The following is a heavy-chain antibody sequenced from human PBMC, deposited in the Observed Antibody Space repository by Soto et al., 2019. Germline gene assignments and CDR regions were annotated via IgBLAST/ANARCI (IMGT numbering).Heavy chain of an antibody. CDR2: IYYSGST. CDR3: ARVNFGVVLPMDRYNWFDP. CDR1: GGSISSYY. Sequence: SETLSLTCTVSGGSISSYYWSWIRQPPGKGLEWIGYIYYSGSTNYNPSLKSRVTISVDTSKNQFSLKLSSVTAADTAVYYCARVNFGVVLPMDRYNWFDPWGQGTLVTVSS. D-gene: IGHD3-3*01. V-gene: IGHV4-59*01. J-gene: IGHJ5*02.